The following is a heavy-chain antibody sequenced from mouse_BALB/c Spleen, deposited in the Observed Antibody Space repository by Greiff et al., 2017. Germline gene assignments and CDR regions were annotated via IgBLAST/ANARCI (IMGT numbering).Heavy chain of an antibody. CDR2: IWAGGST. D-gene: IGHD1-1*01. V-gene: IGHV2-9*02. J-gene: IGHJ2*01. CDR3: AREKPSTVGDFDY. Sequence: VKLMESGPGLVAPSQSLSITCTVSGFSLTSYGVHWVRQPPGKGLEWLGVIWAGGSTNYNSALMSRLSISKDNSKSQVFLKMNSLQTDDTAMYYCAREKPSTVGDFDYWGQGTTLTVSS. CDR1: GFSLTSYG.